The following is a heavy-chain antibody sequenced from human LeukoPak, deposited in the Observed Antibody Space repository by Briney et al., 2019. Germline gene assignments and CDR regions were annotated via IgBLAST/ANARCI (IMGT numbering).Heavy chain of an antibody. D-gene: IGHD3-3*01. Sequence: ASVKVSCKASGYTFTGYYMHWVRQAPGQGLEWMGWINPNSGGTNYAQKSQGRVTMTRDTSISTAYMELSRLRSDDTAVYYCARDGVEWLLPMWAFDIWGQGTMVTVSS. CDR1: GYTFTGYY. V-gene: IGHV1-2*02. CDR2: INPNSGGT. CDR3: ARDGVEWLLPMWAFDI. J-gene: IGHJ3*02.